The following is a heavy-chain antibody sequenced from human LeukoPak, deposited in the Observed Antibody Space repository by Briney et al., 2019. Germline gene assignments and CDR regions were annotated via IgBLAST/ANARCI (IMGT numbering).Heavy chain of an antibody. CDR2: IVVGSGNT. D-gene: IGHD2-15*01. CDR3: AVPRGAARDPFDY. Sequence: SVKVSCKASGFTFTSSAVQWVRQARGQRLEWIGWIVVGSGNTNYAQKFQERVTITRDMSTSTAYMELSSLRSEDTAVYYCAVPRGAARDPFDYWGQGTLVTVSS. CDR1: GFTFTSSA. J-gene: IGHJ4*02. V-gene: IGHV1-58*01.